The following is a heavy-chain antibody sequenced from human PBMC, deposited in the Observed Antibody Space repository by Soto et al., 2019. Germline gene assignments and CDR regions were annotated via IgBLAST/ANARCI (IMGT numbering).Heavy chain of an antibody. J-gene: IGHJ4*02. D-gene: IGHD3-22*01. Sequence: PGGSLRLSCEASGFTFGNYAAHWIRQAPGKGLEWVAVMSYDGSNKYYADSVKGRFTISRDNSKNTLYLQMNSLRPEDTAVFYCARSYDSSGYYKVDYWGQGTLVTVSS. CDR3: ARSYDSSGYYKVDY. V-gene: IGHV3-30-3*01. CDR1: GFTFGNYA. CDR2: MSYDGSNK.